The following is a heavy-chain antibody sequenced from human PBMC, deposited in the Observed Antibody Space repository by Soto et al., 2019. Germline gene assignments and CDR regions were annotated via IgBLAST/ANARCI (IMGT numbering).Heavy chain of an antibody. V-gene: IGHV4-59*08. J-gene: IGHJ4*01. CDR3: ARHDGFSSGWSFDD. CDR1: GGSISSYY. CDR2: IYYSGST. D-gene: IGHD6-19*01. Sequence: SETLSLTCTVSGGSISSYYWSWIRQPPGKGLEWIGYIYYSGSTNYNPSLKSRVTISVDTSKNQFSLKLSSVTAADTAVYYCARHDGFSSGWSFDDWGHGTLVIGSS.